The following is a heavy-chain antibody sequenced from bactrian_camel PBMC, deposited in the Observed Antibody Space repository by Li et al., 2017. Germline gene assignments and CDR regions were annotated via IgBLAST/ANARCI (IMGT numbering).Heavy chain of an antibody. J-gene: IGHJ4*01. CDR2: LYDGTE. CDR1: GDVYNWRG. D-gene: IGHD2*01. CDR3: AGVRRFGGDCLAYDYNY. Sequence: HVQLVESGGGSVKAGGSLRLTCEASGDVYNWRGWAWFRQGEGKEREGVAVLYDGTEYYLDSVKGRFTISQDNDKNTMNPQMNNLKPDDTAMYHCAGVRRFGGDCLAYDYNYWGQGTQVTVS. V-gene: IGHV3S63*01.